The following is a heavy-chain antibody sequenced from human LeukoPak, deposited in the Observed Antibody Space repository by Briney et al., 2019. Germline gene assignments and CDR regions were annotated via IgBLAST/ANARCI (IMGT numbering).Heavy chain of an antibody. D-gene: IGHD3-3*01. Sequence: GGSLRLSCAASGFTFSSYAMSWVRQAPGKGLEWVSAISGSGGSTYYADSVKGRFTISRDNSKNTLYLQMNSLRAEDTAVYYCAKDGFYYDFWSSYSKYYFDYWGQGTLVTVSS. J-gene: IGHJ4*02. CDR1: GFTFSSYA. CDR2: ISGSGGST. V-gene: IGHV3-23*01. CDR3: AKDGFYYDFWSSYSKYYFDY.